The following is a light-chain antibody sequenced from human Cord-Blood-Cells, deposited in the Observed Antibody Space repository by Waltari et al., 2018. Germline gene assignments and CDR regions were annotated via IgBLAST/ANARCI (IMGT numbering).Light chain of an antibody. Sequence: QSVLTQPPSASGTPGQRVTISCSGSSSNIGSNTVNWYQQLPGTAPKLLIYSNNPRPSGVPDLFSGSKSGTSASLAISGIQSEDEADYYCAAWDDSLNGVVFGGGTKLTVL. V-gene: IGLV1-44*01. CDR3: AAWDDSLNGVV. CDR1: SSNIGSNT. J-gene: IGLJ2*01. CDR2: SNN.